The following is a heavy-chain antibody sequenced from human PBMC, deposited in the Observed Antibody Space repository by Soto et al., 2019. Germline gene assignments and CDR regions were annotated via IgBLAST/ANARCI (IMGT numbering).Heavy chain of an antibody. CDR2: IIPIFGTA. CDR1: GGTFSSCA. D-gene: IGHD2-21*02. Sequence: SVKVSCKASGGTFSSCAISWVRQARGQGLEWMGGIIPIFGTANYAQKFQGRVTITADESTSTAYMELSSLRSEDTAVYYCARDVGEHIVVVTAPGAFDIWGQGTMVTVSS. J-gene: IGHJ3*02. V-gene: IGHV1-69*13. CDR3: ARDVGEHIVVVTAPGAFDI.